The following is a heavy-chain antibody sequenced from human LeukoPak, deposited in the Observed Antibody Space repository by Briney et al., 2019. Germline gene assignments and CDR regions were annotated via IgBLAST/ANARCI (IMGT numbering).Heavy chain of an antibody. D-gene: IGHD3-3*01. Sequence: KPSETLSLTCTVSGGSISSYYWSWIRQPPGKGLEWIGEIYHSGSTHYNPSLKSRVTISVDKSKNQFSLKLSSVTAADTAVYYCARAPYDFWSGYYGGLYFDYWGQGTLVTVSS. CDR2: IYHSGST. J-gene: IGHJ4*02. CDR1: GGSISSYY. V-gene: IGHV4-59*12. CDR3: ARAPYDFWSGYYGGLYFDY.